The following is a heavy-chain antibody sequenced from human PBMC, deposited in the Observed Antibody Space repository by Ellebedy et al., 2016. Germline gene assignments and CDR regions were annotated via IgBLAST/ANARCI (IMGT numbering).Heavy chain of an antibody. CDR3: VTRLSGALDF. CDR2: IYGGGTS. J-gene: IGHJ3*01. D-gene: IGHD3-3*02. V-gene: IGHV3-53*01. CDR1: GFSVSSND. Sequence: GGSLRLSXAASGFSVSSNDMSWVRQAPGKGLELVSLIYGGGTSYYADSVKGRFTISRDNSKKTLYLQMSGLGPEDTAIYYCVTRLSGALDFWGQGTMVTVSS.